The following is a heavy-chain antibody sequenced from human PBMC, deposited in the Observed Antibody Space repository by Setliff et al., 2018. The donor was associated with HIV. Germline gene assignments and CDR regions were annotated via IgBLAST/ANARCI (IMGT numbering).Heavy chain of an antibody. D-gene: IGHD3-22*01. V-gene: IGHV7-4-1*02. J-gene: IGHJ4*02. Sequence: ASVKVSCPTSGYTFSDYGITWVRQAPGQGLEWMGWINTNTGYPTYAQGFTGRFVFSLDTSVSTTYLQISSLKAEDTAVYYCAREKQGPNYYDSSGFSFGFWGQGTLVTVSS. CDR1: GYTFSDYG. CDR3: AREKQGPNYYDSSGFSFGF. CDR2: INTNTGYP.